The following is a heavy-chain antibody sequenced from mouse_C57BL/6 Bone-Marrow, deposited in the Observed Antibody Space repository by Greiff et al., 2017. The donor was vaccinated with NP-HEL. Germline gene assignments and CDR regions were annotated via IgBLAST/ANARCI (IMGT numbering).Heavy chain of an antibody. D-gene: IGHD1-2*01. Sequence: VQLQQPGAELVKPGASVKLSCKASGYTFTSYWMHWVKQRPGQGLEWIGMIHPNSGSTNYNEKFKSKATLTVDKSSSTAYMQLSSLTSDDSAVYYCASLITSAYFDYWGQGTTLTVSS. CDR1: GYTFTSYW. CDR3: ASLITSAYFDY. J-gene: IGHJ2*01. CDR2: IHPNSGST. V-gene: IGHV1-64*01.